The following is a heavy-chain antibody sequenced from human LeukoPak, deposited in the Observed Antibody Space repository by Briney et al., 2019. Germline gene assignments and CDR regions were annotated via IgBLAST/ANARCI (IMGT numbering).Heavy chain of an antibody. CDR2: IIPIFGTA. V-gene: IGHV1-69*01. Sequence: GSSVKVSCKASGGTFSSYAISWVRQAPGQGLEWMGGIIPIFGTANYAQKFQGRVTITADESTSTAYMELSSLRSEDTAVYYCARVPPRYCSGGSCDNWFDPWGQGTLVTVSS. CDR1: GGTFSSYA. D-gene: IGHD2-15*01. CDR3: ARVPPRYCSGGSCDNWFDP. J-gene: IGHJ5*02.